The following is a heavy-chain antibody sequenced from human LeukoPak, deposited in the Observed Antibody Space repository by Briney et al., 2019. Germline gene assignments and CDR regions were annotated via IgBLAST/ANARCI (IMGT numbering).Heavy chain of an antibody. CDR2: MNPNSGNT. CDR1: GGTFSSYS. V-gene: IGHV1-8*02. CDR3: ARGRNALYGDNTVDY. Sequence: ASVKVSCKASGGTFSSYSISWVRQAPGQGLEWMGWMNPNSGNTGYAQKFQGRVTMTRNTSISTAYMELSSLRSEDTAVYYCARGRNALYGDNTVDYWGQGTLVTVSS. D-gene: IGHD4-17*01. J-gene: IGHJ4*02.